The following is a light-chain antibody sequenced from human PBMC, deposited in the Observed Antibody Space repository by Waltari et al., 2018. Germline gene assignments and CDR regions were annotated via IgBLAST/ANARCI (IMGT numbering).Light chain of an antibody. J-gene: IGKJ1*01. V-gene: IGKV3-20*01. CDR2: DAS. CDR3: QKYVNLPAT. Sequence: EIVFTQSPGTLSLSPGERATLSCRASQSVGRYLAWYQQKPGQAPRLLLYDASTRATGIPDRFSGSGSGTDFSLTISRLESEDFAVYYCQKYVNLPATFGQGTKVEIK. CDR1: QSVGRY.